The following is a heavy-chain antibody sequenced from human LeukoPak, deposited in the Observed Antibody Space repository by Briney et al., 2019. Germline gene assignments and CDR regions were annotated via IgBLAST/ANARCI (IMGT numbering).Heavy chain of an antibody. CDR1: GGSFSGYY. CDR2: INHSGST. V-gene: IGHV4-34*01. D-gene: IGHD3-3*01. J-gene: IGHJ5*02. CDR3: ASFLDFWSGYYKGFDP. Sequence: SETLSLTCAVYGGSFSGYYWSWTRQPPGKGLEWIGEINHSGSTNYNPSLKSRVTISVDTSKNQFSLKLSSVTAADTAVYYCASFLDFWSGYYKGFDPWGQGTLVTVSS.